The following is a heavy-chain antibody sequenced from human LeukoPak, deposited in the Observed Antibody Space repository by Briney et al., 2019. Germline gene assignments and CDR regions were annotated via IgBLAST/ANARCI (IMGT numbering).Heavy chain of an antibody. J-gene: IGHJ5*02. CDR1: GFTFSSYP. CDR2: ISGGGDKT. D-gene: IGHD1-1*01. V-gene: IGHV3-23*01. Sequence: GGSLRLSCAASGFTFSSYPMSWVRQAPEKGLEWVSAISGGGDKTYYAGSVMGRFTISRDNSKNTLYLQMNSLRVEDTAICYCAKEDVSDQTTGFGPWGQGTLVTVSS. CDR3: AKEDVSDQTTGFGP.